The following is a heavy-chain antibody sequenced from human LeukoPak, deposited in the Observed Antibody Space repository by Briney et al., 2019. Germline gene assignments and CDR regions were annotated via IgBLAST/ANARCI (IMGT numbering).Heavy chain of an antibody. Sequence: GGSLRLSCAASGFTFSSYGMHWVRQAPGKGLEWVAFIRYDGSNKYYADSVKGRFTISRDNTKNTLYLQMNSLRAEDTAVYYCAKDKDRLWFGESAVDYWGQGTLVTVSS. CDR3: AKDKDRLWFGESAVDY. D-gene: IGHD3-10*01. CDR1: GFTFSSYG. CDR2: IRYDGSNK. J-gene: IGHJ4*02. V-gene: IGHV3-30*02.